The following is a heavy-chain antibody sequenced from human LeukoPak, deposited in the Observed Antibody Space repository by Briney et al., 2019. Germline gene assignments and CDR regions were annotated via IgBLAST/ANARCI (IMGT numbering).Heavy chain of an antibody. Sequence: PSETLSLTCAVSGGSISSSNWWSWVRQPPGKGLEWIGEIYHSGSTNYNPSLKSRVTISVDKSKNQFSLKLSSVTAADTAVYYCARDTAWFGEFHDAFDIWGQGTMVTVSS. CDR1: GGSISSSNW. V-gene: IGHV4-4*02. D-gene: IGHD3-10*01. J-gene: IGHJ3*02. CDR3: ARDTAWFGEFHDAFDI. CDR2: IYHSGST.